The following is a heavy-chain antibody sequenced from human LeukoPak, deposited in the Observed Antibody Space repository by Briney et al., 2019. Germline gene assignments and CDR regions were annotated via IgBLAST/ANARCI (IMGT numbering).Heavy chain of an antibody. V-gene: IGHV3-66*01. J-gene: IGHJ4*02. Sequence: PGGSLRLSCAASGFTVSNNYMSWVRQAPGKGLEWVSLIYSGGSIYYADSVRGRFTISRDNSNNTLYLQMNSLRAEDTAVYYCASPGGSGSYQLDYWGQGTLVTVSS. D-gene: IGHD3-10*01. CDR2: IYSGGSI. CDR3: ASPGGSGSYQLDY. CDR1: GFTVSNNY.